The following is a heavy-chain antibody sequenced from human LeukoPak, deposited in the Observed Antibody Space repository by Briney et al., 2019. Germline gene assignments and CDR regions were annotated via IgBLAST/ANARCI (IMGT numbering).Heavy chain of an antibody. CDR3: ARAPGPLGY. J-gene: IGHJ4*02. CDR2: IYDAGDA. Sequence: GGSLRLSCAASGFTVSSRYMIWVRQAPGRGLEWVSVIYDAGDAHYAGSVKGRFTISRDNSKSTLYLQMNSPRAEDTAVYYCARAPGPLGYWGQGIVVNV. V-gene: IGHV3-53*01. CDR1: GFTVSSRY. D-gene: IGHD7-27*01.